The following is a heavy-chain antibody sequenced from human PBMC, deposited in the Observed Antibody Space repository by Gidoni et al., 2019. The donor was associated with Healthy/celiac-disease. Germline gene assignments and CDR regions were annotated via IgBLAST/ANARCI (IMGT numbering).Heavy chain of an antibody. CDR3: ARVLGIAARPLAYYYYGMDV. CDR1: GGSFSGYY. Sequence: QVQLQQWGAGLLKPSETLSLTCAVYGGSFSGYYWSWIRQPPGKGLEWIGEINHSGSTNYNPSLKSRVTISVDTSKNQFSLKLSSVTAADTAVYYCARVLGIAARPLAYYYYGMDVWGQGTTVTVSS. CDR2: INHSGST. J-gene: IGHJ6*02. V-gene: IGHV4-34*01. D-gene: IGHD6-6*01.